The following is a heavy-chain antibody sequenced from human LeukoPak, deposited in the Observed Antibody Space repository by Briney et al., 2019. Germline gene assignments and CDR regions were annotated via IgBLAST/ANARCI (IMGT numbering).Heavy chain of an antibody. CDR3: ARGGYDILTGYSLTYFDY. V-gene: IGHV1-3*01. Sequence: ASVKVSCKASGYTCISYAMHWVRQAPGQRLEWMGWINADNGNTKYSQKFQGRVTMTRDTSASTAYMELSSLRSEDTAVYYCARGGYDILTGYSLTYFDYWGQGTLVTVSS. D-gene: IGHD3-9*01. CDR1: GYTCISYA. CDR2: INADNGNT. J-gene: IGHJ4*02.